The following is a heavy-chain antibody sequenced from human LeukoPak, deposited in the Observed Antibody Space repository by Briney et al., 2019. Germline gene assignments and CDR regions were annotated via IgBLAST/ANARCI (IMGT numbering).Heavy chain of an antibody. D-gene: IGHD3-10*01. J-gene: IGHJ6*03. CDR2: IYFSGST. CDR3: ARVEEGYVSGRRENYYYYYMDV. V-gene: IGHV4-59*01. Sequence: SETLSLTCTVSGGSISRYYWSWIRQPPGKGLEWIGYIYFSGSTNYNPSLKSRVTISVDTSKNQFSLRLSSVTAADTAAYYCARVEEGYVSGRRENYYYYYMDVWGKGTTVTISS. CDR1: GGSISRYY.